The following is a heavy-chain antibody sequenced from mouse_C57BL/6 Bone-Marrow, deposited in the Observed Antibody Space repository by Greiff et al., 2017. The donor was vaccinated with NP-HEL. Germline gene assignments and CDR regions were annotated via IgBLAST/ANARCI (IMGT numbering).Heavy chain of an antibody. Sequence: EVHLVESGGGLVQPGGSLSLSCAASGFTFTDYYMSWVRQPPGKALAWLGFIRNKANGYTTEYSASVKGRFTISRDNSQSILYLQMNALRAEDSATYYCARSYYYGSPFAYWGQGTLVTVSA. CDR2: IRNKANGYTT. J-gene: IGHJ3*01. CDR3: ARSYYYGSPFAY. V-gene: IGHV7-3*01. D-gene: IGHD1-1*01. CDR1: GFTFTDYY.